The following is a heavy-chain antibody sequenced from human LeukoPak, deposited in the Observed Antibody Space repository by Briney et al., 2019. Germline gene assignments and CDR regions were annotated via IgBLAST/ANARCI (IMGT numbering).Heavy chain of an antibody. CDR2: ISGSGGST. V-gene: IGHV3-23*01. Sequence: GGSLRLSCAASGFTFSSYAMSWVRQAPGEGLEWVSAISGSGGSTYYADSVKGRFTISRDNSKSTLYLQMNSLRAEDTAVYYCAKALSGYYTETDAFDIWGQGTMVTVSS. CDR1: GFTFSSYA. D-gene: IGHD3-3*01. J-gene: IGHJ3*02. CDR3: AKALSGYYTETDAFDI.